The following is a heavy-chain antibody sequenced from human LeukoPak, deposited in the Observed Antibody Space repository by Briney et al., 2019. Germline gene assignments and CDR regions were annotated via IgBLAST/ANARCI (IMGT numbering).Heavy chain of an antibody. CDR2: INPNSGGT. V-gene: IGHV1-2*02. D-gene: IGHD2-15*01. Sequence: ASVKVSCKASGYTFTTYDIHWVRQAPGQGLEWMGWINPNSGGTNYAQKFQGRVTMTRDTSISTAYMELSRLRSDDTAVYYCARDDYSWFDPWGQGTLVTVSS. J-gene: IGHJ5*02. CDR3: ARDDYSWFDP. CDR1: GYTFTTYD.